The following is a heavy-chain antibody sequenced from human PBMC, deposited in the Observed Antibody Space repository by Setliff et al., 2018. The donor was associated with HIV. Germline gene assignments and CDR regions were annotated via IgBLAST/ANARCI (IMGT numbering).Heavy chain of an antibody. CDR3: ARAGSYYGRDLHYYYYGMDV. CDR1: GYSFTSYN. D-gene: IGHD1-26*01. J-gene: IGHJ6*02. CDR2: MNHNSGNT. Sequence: ASVKVSCKASGYSFTSYNINWVRQATGQGLEWMGWMNHNSGNTGYAQKFQGRVTMTRNTSIRTAYMELSSLRSEDTAVYYCARAGSYYGRDLHYYYYGMDVWGQGTTVTVSS. V-gene: IGHV1-8*01.